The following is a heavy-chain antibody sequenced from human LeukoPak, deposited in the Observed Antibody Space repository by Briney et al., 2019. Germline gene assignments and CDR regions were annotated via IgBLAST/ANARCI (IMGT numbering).Heavy chain of an antibody. CDR2: ISWNSGSI. J-gene: IGHJ4*02. CDR3: AKGEQQYS. Sequence: PGRSQRLSCAASGFTFDDYAMHWVRQAPGKGLEWVSGISWNSGSIGYADSVKGRFTITRDNAKNSLYLQMNSLRAEDTALYYCAKGEQQYSWGQGTLVTVS. D-gene: IGHD6-13*01. V-gene: IGHV3-9*01. CDR1: GFTFDDYA.